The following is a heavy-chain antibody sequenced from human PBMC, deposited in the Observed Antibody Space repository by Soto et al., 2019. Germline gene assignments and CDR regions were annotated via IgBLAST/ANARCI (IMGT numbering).Heavy chain of an antibody. Sequence: GGSRRRSWEASDFALNSLAMTWVRQAPGKGLEWVSSFLDGGSDPSYADSVKGRFTISRDNSRKTLYLQMNSLRADDTAIYYCSFGGGLLSSGWYKYYFDYWGQGALVTVSS. CDR1: DFALNSLA. CDR3: SFGGGLLSSGWYKYYFDY. J-gene: IGHJ4*02. V-gene: IGHV3-23*01. D-gene: IGHD6-19*01. CDR2: FLDGGSDP.